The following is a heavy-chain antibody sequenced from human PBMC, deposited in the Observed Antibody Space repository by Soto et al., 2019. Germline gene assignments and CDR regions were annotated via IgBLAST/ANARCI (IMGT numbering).Heavy chain of an antibody. J-gene: IGHJ6*02. CDR2: ISYDGSNK. CDR1: GFTFSSYA. D-gene: IGHD2-8*01. V-gene: IGHV3-30-3*01. Sequence: PGGSLRLSCAASGFTFSSYAMHWVRQAPGKGLEWVAVISYDGSNKYYADSVKGRFTISRDNSKNTLYLQMNSLRAEDTAVYYCASLSVCTNGVCQDYYYYGMDVWGQGTTVTVSS. CDR3: ASLSVCTNGVCQDYYYYGMDV.